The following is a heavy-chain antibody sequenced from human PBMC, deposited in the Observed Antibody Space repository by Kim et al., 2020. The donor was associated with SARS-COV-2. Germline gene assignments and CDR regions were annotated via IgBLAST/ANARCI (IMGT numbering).Heavy chain of an antibody. V-gene: IGHV4-59*01. CDR2: IYYSGFT. J-gene: IGHJ4*02. Sequence: SETLSLTCTVSGGSISSYYWSWIRQSPGKGLEWIGYIYYSGFTNYSPSLKSRVTISVDTSNNQFSLKLSSVTAADTAVYYCARGGPGGVTTIDFWGQGTL. D-gene: IGHD4-4*01. CDR3: ARGGPGGVTTIDF. CDR1: GGSISSYY.